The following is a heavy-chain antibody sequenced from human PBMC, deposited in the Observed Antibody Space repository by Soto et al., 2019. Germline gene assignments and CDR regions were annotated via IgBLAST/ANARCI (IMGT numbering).Heavy chain of an antibody. CDR2: IYHSGST. CDR1: GGSISSGGYS. CDR3: ARDTGGISDY. D-gene: IGHD2-8*02. J-gene: IGHJ4*02. V-gene: IGHV4-30-2*01. Sequence: SETLSLTCAVSGGSISSGGYSWSWIRRPPGKGLEWIGYIYHSGSTYYNPSLKSRVTISVDRSKNQFSLKLSSVTAADTAVYYCARDTGGISDYWGQGTLVTVSS.